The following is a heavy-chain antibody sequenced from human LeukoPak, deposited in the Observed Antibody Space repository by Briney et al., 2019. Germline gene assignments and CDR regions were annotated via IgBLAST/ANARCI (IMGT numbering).Heavy chain of an antibody. V-gene: IGHV3-33*03. D-gene: IGHD4-17*01. CDR2: IWSGGSYT. CDR3: AKDAKTAVTFDAFDI. CDR1: GFTFFNYG. J-gene: IGHJ3*02. Sequence: GRSLRLSCAASGFTFFNYGMHWVRQAPGKGPEWVAVIWSGGSYTYYAPSVKGRFTISRDDSKNTLYLQMNSLRAEDTAVYYCAKDAKTAVTFDAFDIWGQGTMVTVSS.